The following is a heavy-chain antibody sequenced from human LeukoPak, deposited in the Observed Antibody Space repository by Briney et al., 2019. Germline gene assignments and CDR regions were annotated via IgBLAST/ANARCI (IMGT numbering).Heavy chain of an antibody. V-gene: IGHV3-48*04. J-gene: IGHJ4*02. CDR3: ARSSYGSGSYYSNY. CDR2: ISSSSRTI. CDR1: GFTFSSYS. D-gene: IGHD3-10*01. Sequence: SGGSLRLSCAASGFTFSSYSINWVRHAGGKGREWVSYISSSSRTIYYADSVKGRFTISRDNAKNSLYLQMHSLRAEDTAVYYCARSSYGSGSYYSNYWGQGTLVTVSS.